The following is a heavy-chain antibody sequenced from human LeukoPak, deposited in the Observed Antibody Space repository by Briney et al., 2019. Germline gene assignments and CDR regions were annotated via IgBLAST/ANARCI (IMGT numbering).Heavy chain of an antibody. J-gene: IGHJ3*02. V-gene: IGHV5-51*01. D-gene: IGHD3-16*01. CDR1: GYSFTNYW. CDR3: ARIWLRAFDI. Sequence: ESPKISFKGSGYSFTNYWIAWVRQMPGKGLEWMGIIYPDDSDTRYSPSFQGQVTISADKSISTAYLQWSSLKASDTAMYYCARIWLRAFDIWGQGTMVTVSS. CDR2: IYPDDSDT.